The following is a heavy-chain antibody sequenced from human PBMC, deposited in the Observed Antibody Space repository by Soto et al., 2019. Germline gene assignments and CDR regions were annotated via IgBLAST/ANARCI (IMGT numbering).Heavy chain of an antibody. V-gene: IGHV3-11*01. CDR3: ARRATDYYDSSGYWNWYFDL. J-gene: IGHJ2*01. CDR2: ISSSGSTI. D-gene: IGHD3-22*01. Sequence: QVQLVESGGGLVKPGGSLRLSCAASGFTFSDYYMSWIRQAPGKGLEWVSYISSSGSTIYYADSVKGRFTISRDNAKNSLYLQMNRLRAEDTAVYYCARRATDYYDSSGYWNWYFDLWGRGTLVTVSS. CDR1: GFTFSDYY.